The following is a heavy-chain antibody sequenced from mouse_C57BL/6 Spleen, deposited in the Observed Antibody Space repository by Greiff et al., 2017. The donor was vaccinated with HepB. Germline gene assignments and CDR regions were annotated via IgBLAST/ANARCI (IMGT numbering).Heavy chain of an antibody. V-gene: IGHV2-2*01. CDR1: GFSLTSYG. CDR2: IWSGGST. CDR3: ARNRNYIDY. J-gene: IGHJ2*01. Sequence: VQLQQSGPGLVQPSQSLSLTCTVSGFSLTSYGVHWVRQSPGKGLEWLGVIWSGGSTDYYAAFISRLSIIKDNAKSQVFFKMNSLQAEDTAIYYCARNRNYIDYWGQGTTLTVSS.